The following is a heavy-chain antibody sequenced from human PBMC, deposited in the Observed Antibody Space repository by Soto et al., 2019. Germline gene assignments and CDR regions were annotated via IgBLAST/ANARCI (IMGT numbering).Heavy chain of an antibody. CDR1: GGSISSGGYY. Sequence: SETLSLTCTVSGGSISSGGYYWSWIRQHPGKGLEWIGYIYYSGSTYYNPSLKSRVTISVDTSKNQFSLKLSSVTAADTAVYYCSRDVIYGSGSYYRNDAFDIWGQGTMVT. J-gene: IGHJ3*02. D-gene: IGHD3-10*01. CDR2: IYYSGST. CDR3: SRDVIYGSGSYYRNDAFDI. V-gene: IGHV4-31*03.